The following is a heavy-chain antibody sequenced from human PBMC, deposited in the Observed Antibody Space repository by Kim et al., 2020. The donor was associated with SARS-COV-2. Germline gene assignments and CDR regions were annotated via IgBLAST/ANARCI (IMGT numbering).Heavy chain of an antibody. J-gene: IGHJ4*02. CDR2: ISSSSSSI. CDR1: GFTFSTYS. CDR3: VRSHIVPTDY. Sequence: GGSLRLSCAASGFTFSTYSMHWVRQAPGKGLEWVSYISSSSSSIYYADSVKGRFTVSRDNAKSSLFLQMSSLRDEDTAVYYCVRSHIVPTDYWVQGILVT. V-gene: IGHV3-48*02. D-gene: IGHD5-12*01.